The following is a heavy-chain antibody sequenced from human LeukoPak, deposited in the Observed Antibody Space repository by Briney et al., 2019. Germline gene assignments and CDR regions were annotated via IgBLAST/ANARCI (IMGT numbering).Heavy chain of an antibody. J-gene: IGHJ4*02. D-gene: IGHD1-26*01. V-gene: IGHV3-30-3*01. CDR2: ISYDGTNK. Sequence: PGGSLRLSCVASEFIFSSYAMHWVRQAPGKGLEWVALISYDGTNKYYADSVRGRFTISRDDSKNTLYLQMNSLRADDTAVYYCARSFGGSYAYFDYWGQGTLVTVSS. CDR3: ARSFGGSYAYFDY. CDR1: EFIFSSYA.